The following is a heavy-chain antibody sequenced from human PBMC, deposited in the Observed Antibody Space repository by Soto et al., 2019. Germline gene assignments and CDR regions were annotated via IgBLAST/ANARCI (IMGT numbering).Heavy chain of an antibody. CDR2: IPNNGSP. D-gene: IGHD7-27*01. CDR1: GGSVRTGSYH. CDR3: ARIGWGGDS. V-gene: IGHV4-61*01. Sequence: SETLSLTCSVSGGSVRTGSYHWSWIRQPPGKGLEWIGFIPNNGSPDYNPSLKSRVVVSIDRSKNQFSLKVNSVTAADTAVYFCARIGWGGDSWGQGTLVSVSS. J-gene: IGHJ4*02.